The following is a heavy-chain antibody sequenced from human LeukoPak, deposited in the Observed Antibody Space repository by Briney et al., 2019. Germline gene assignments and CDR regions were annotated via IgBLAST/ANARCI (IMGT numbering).Heavy chain of an antibody. V-gene: IGHV3-23*01. CDR3: AKDPEWELLSKGDY. J-gene: IGHJ4*02. CDR1: GFTFSSYA. CDR2: ISGSGGST. Sequence: GGSLRLSCAASGFTFSSYAMSWVRQAPGKGLEWVSAISGSGGSTYYADSVKGRFTISRDNSKNTLYLQMNSLRAEDTAVYYCAKDPEWELLSKGDYWGQGTLVTVSS. D-gene: IGHD1-26*01.